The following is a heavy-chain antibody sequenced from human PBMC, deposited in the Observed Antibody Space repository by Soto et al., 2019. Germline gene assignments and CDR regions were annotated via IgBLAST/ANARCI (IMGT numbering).Heavy chain of an antibody. CDR3: ACFYDDTSTHYFVAY. D-gene: IGHD3-22*01. CDR2: ISISGDDT. CDR1: GITFSNYA. V-gene: IGHV3-23*01. Sequence: EVQLLESGGGLVQRGGSLRLSCAASGITFSNYAMSWVRQAPGKGLEWVSAISISGDDTYYADSVKGRFAISRDNSRSTLYLHMNSLRAEDTAIYYCACFYDDTSTHYFVAYWGQGALVTVSS. J-gene: IGHJ4*02.